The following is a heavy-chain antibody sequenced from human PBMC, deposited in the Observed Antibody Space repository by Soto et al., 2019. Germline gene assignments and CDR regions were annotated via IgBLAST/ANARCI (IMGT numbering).Heavy chain of an antibody. CDR1: GFTFSAFA. V-gene: IGHV3-30-3*01. CDR3: ARATPGMDV. CDR2: ILSDGSNE. J-gene: IGHJ6*02. Sequence: QVQLVESGGGVVQPGTSLRLSCAGSGFTFSAFAMHWVRQAPGKGLGWVALILSDGSNEAYADSVRGRFTISRDNSKNTLYLQMNSLGVEDTAVYYCARATPGMDVWGQGTTVTVSS.